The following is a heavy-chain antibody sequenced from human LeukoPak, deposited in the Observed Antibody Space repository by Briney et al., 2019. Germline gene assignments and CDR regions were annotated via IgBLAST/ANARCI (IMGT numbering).Heavy chain of an antibody. J-gene: IGHJ4*02. V-gene: IGHV1-8*01. CDR1: GYTFTSYD. CDR3: ARIYDSSGYYYGDY. Sequence: ASVKVSCKASGYTFTSYDINWVRQATGQGLEWMGWMNPNSGNTGYAQKFQGRVTMTRNTSISTAYMELSSLRSEDTAVYYCARIYDSSGYYYGDYWGQGTLVTVSS. CDR2: MNPNSGNT. D-gene: IGHD3-22*01.